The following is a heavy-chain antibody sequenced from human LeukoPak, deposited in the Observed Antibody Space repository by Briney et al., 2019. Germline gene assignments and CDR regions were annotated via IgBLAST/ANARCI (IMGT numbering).Heavy chain of an antibody. CDR2: MNPITGRT. D-gene: IGHD3-22*01. Sequence: ASVKVSCKASRYTFSSYDIKWVREAAGQGLEWMGWMNPITGRTGFAQKFQGRLTMTRDTSISTAYMELSSLRSEDTAVYYCARLSQTPDYYSSGGYYYLGYWGQGTPVTVSS. CDR1: RYTFSSYD. J-gene: IGHJ4*02. CDR3: ARLSQTPDYYSSGGYYYLGY. V-gene: IGHV1-8*01.